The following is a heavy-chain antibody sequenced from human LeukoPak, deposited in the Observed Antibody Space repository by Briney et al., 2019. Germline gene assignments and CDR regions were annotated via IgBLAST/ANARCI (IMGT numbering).Heavy chain of an antibody. D-gene: IGHD3-3*01. CDR2: INPSGGST. J-gene: IGHJ5*02. Sequence: ASVKVSCKASGYTFTSYYMHWVRQAPGQGLEWMGIINPSGGSTSYAQKFQGRVTMTRDTSTSTVYMELSSLRSEDTAVYYCARDMEGVTIFGVDPGWFDPWGQGTLVTVSS. V-gene: IGHV1-46*01. CDR3: ARDMEGVTIFGVDPGWFDP. CDR1: GYTFTSYY.